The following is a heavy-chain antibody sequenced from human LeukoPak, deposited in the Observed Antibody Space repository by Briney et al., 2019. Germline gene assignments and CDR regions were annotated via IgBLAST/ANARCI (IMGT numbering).Heavy chain of an antibody. J-gene: IGHJ4*02. CDR2: ISASGNT. CDR3: ARRRSAHFEY. D-gene: IGHD3-3*01. CDR1: GGSISSGDYY. Sequence: SQTLSLTCTVSGGSISSGDYYWTWIRQPAGKGLEWIGHISASGNTNYNPSLKSRVTISVDTSKNQFSLKLSSVTAADTAVYYCARRRSAHFEYWGRGTLVTVSS. V-gene: IGHV4-61*09.